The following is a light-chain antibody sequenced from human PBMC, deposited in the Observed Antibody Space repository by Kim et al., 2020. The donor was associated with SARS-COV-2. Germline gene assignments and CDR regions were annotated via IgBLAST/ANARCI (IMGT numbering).Light chain of an antibody. CDR1: QGTNTN. J-gene: IGKJ1*01. Sequence: EIVMTQSPAILSVSPGERVNLSCRASQGTNTNVAWYQQKPGQAPRLLIFGASTRATGVPARFSGIGSGTEFTLTINSLQSEDFAVYYCQEYNKWTFGQGTKVDIK. V-gene: IGKV3-15*01. CDR2: GAS. CDR3: QEYNKWT.